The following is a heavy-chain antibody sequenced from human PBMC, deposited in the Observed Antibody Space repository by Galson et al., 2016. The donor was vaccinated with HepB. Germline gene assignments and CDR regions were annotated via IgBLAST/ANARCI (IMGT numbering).Heavy chain of an antibody. Sequence: SLRLSCAASGFSFSDSSMNWVRQAPGKGPEWVSSINFSSGYVHYADSVRGRFTISRDNARNSPHLQMNSLRAEDTAVYYCVREQYPTDAFDIWGPGTMVIVSS. CDR2: INFSSGYV. J-gene: IGHJ3*02. D-gene: IGHD2/OR15-2a*01. CDR3: VREQYPTDAFDI. CDR1: GFSFSDSS. V-gene: IGHV3-21*01.